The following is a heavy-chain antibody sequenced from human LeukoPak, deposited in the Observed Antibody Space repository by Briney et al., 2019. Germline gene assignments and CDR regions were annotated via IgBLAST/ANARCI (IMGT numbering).Heavy chain of an antibody. CDR1: GFTFNSYS. D-gene: IGHD6-19*01. CDR3: ARVGRIAVAGTTTTLQNYYFDY. V-gene: IGHV3-21*01. CDR2: ISSSSSYI. Sequence: GGSLRLSCAASGFTFNSYSMNWVRQAPGKGLEWVSSISSSSSYIYYADSVKGRFTISRDNAKNSLYLQMNSLRAEDTAVYYCARVGRIAVAGTTTTLQNYYFDYWGQGTLVTVSS. J-gene: IGHJ4*02.